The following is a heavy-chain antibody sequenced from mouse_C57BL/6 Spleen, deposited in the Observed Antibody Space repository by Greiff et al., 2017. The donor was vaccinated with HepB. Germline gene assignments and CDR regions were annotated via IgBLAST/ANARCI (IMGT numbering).Heavy chain of an antibody. CDR3: AIPELAWFAY. D-gene: IGHD4-1*01. CDR1: GFTFSSYA. CDR2: ISDGGSYT. Sequence: EVQGVESGGGLVKPGGSLKLSCAASGFTFSSYAMSWVRQTPEKRLEWVATISDGGSYTYYPDNVKGRFTISRDNAKNNLYLQMSHLKSEDTAMYYCAIPELAWFAYWGQGTLVTVSA. J-gene: IGHJ3*01. V-gene: IGHV5-4*01.